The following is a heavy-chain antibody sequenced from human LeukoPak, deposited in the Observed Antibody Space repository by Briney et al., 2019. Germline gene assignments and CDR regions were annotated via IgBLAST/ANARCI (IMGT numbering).Heavy chain of an antibody. V-gene: IGHV3-7*01. CDR1: GFSFSSNW. CDR2: IKPDGSEK. Sequence: GGSLRLSCVASGFSFSSNWMSRVRQAPGKGLEWVANIKPDGSEKYYVDSVKGRFTISRDNAKNSLYLQMNSLRAEDTAVYYCARSYSWGQGALVTVSS. CDR3: ARSYS. J-gene: IGHJ4*02.